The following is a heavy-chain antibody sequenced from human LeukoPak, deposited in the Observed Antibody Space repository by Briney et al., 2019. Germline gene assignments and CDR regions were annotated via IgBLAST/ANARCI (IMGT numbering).Heavy chain of an antibody. Sequence: GGSLRLSCTASGFPFIEYSMNWVRQAPGKGLEWISYIGIDSGNTKYADSVRGRYTISTDKAKNSLYLQMNSLRVEDTAVYYCARDHNYAFDNWGQGTLVSVAS. CDR1: GFPFIEYS. CDR3: ARDHNYAFDN. CDR2: IGIDSGNT. V-gene: IGHV3-48*01. J-gene: IGHJ4*02. D-gene: IGHD1-1*01.